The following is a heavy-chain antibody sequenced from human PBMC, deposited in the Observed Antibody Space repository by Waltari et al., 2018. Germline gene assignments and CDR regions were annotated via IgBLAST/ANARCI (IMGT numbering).Heavy chain of an antibody. Sequence: QVQLVQSGAEVKKPGSSVKVSCKASGGTFSSYAISWVRQAPGQGLEWMGGIIPILGIANYAQKFQGRVTITADESTSTAYMELSSLRSEDTAVYYCARGGDIVVVAAATDDAFDIWGQGTMVTVSS. D-gene: IGHD2-15*01. V-gene: IGHV1-69*04. CDR3: ARGGDIVVVAAATDDAFDI. CDR1: GGTFSSYA. J-gene: IGHJ3*02. CDR2: IIPILGIA.